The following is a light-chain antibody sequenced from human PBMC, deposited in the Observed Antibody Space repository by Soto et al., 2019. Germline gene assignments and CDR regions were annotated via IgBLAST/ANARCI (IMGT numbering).Light chain of an antibody. CDR2: KGT. J-gene: IGLJ1*01. Sequence: QSVLSQPPSVSWSPGQSVTISCTGTSSDVGAYNSVSWYQQHPDKAPQLMIYKGTQRPSGVSNRFSGSTSGNAASLTISGLQAGDEADYFCCSSAPESTYVFGTGTKVTVL. V-gene: IGLV2-23*01. CDR3: CSSAPESTYV. CDR1: SSDVGAYNS.